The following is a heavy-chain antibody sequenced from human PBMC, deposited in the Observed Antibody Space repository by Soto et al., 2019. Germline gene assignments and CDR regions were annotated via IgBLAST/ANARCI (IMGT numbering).Heavy chain of an antibody. Sequence: PSQTLSLTCAISGDSVSSNSAAWNWIRQSPSRGLEWLGRTYYRSKWYNDYAVSVQSRISINPDTSKNQFSLQLDSVTPEDTAVYYCETDPHTATGALDIWGQGTMVTVSS. CDR1: GDSVSSNSAA. D-gene: IGHD4-17*01. J-gene: IGHJ3*02. CDR3: ETDPHTATGALDI. V-gene: IGHV6-1*01. CDR2: TYYRSKWYN.